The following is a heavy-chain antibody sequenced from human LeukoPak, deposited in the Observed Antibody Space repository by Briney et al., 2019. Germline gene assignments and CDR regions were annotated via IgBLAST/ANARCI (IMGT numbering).Heavy chain of an antibody. CDR2: ISAYNGNT. CDR1: GGTFSSYA. Sequence: ASVKVSCKASGGTFSSYAISWVRQAPGQGLEWMGWISAYNGNTNYAQKLQGRVTMTTDTSTSTAYMELRSLRSDDTAVYYCAGPRRCSSTSCTDAFDIWGQGTMVTVSS. V-gene: IGHV1-18*01. CDR3: AGPRRCSSTSCTDAFDI. J-gene: IGHJ3*02. D-gene: IGHD2-2*01.